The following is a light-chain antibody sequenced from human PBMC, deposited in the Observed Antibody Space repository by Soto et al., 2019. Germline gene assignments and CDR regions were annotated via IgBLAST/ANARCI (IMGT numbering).Light chain of an antibody. V-gene: IGKV1-5*01. CDR3: QQYKVYPYT. Sequence: DIQMTQSPSTLSASIGDRVTLTCRASQSLTGRLAWYQQKPGRPPKLLIYDVSILESWVPSRFSGSDSGTDFNLSISSLRPDDFATFYCQQYKVYPYTFGQGTILDI. CDR2: DVS. CDR1: QSLTGR. J-gene: IGKJ2*01.